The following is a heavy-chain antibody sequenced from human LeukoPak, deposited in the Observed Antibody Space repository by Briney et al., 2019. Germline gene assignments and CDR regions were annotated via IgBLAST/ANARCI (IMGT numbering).Heavy chain of an antibody. D-gene: IGHD4-17*01. J-gene: IGHJ4*02. V-gene: IGHV3-13*04. CDR3: ARAYGDYFDY. Sequence: GGSLRLSCAASGFTFSSYDMHWVRQVTGESLEWVSTIGTAGDTKYPGSVKGRFTISRENAKNSLYLQMNSLRAGDTAVYYCARAYGDYFDYWGQGTLVTVSS. CDR2: IGTAGDT. CDR1: GFTFSSYD.